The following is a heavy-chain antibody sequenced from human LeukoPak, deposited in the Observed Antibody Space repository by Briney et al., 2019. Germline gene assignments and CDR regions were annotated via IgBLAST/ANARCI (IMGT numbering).Heavy chain of an antibody. CDR2: IYHSGST. Sequence: SETLSLTCSVSGGSISSFYWSWIRQPPGKGLEWIGYIYHSGSTTYNPSLNSRVTMSVDTSRTHFSLKLNSVTAADTAVYYCASEAFCAGGTCHLQRVASWGPGTLLTVSS. D-gene: IGHD2-8*02. CDR1: GGSISSFY. V-gene: IGHV4-59*01. J-gene: IGHJ4*02. CDR3: ASEAFCAGGTCHLQRVAS.